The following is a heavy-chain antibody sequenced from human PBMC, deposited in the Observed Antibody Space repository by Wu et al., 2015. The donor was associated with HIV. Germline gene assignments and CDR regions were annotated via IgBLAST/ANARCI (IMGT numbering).Heavy chain of an antibody. J-gene: IGHJ4*02. CDR2: IIPIFGTP. D-gene: IGHD6-19*01. CDR3: ARGQSIAGADLFDY. CDR1: GDSFSSYA. Sequence: VQLVQSGAEMKKPGSSVKLSCKASGDSFSSYAINWVRQAPGQGLEWMGRIIPIFGTPNYAQKFQGRVTITADESTSTAYMELSSLRSEDTAVYYCARGQSIAGADLFDYWGQGTLVTVSS. V-gene: IGHV1-69*15.